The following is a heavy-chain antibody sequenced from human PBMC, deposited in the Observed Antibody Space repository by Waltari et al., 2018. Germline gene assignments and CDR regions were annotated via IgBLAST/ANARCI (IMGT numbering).Heavy chain of an antibody. CDR1: GLNVTTSW. CDR3: ARDWGFKRFDI. Sequence: EVQLVESGGGLVQPGGSLRLSCGAPGLNVTTSWMNWVRQAPGKGLEWVASMKTDGSEEFYVDSVRGRFTISRDNDKNLLFLQMNSLSADDTAVYFCARDWGFKRFDIWGQGTAVTVAS. D-gene: IGHD3-16*01. V-gene: IGHV3-7*03. CDR2: MKTDGSEE. J-gene: IGHJ3*02.